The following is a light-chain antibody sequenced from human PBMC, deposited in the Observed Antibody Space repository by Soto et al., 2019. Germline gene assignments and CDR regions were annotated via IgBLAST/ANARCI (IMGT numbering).Light chain of an antibody. CDR3: QQRSNWPRGT. CDR2: GAS. CDR1: QSVSSSY. J-gene: IGKJ5*01. Sequence: EIVLTQSPGTLSLSPEERATLSCRASQSVSSSYLAWYQQKPGQAPRLLIYGASNRATGIPARFSGSGSGTDFTLTISSLEPEDFAVYYCQQRSNWPRGTFGQGTRLEIK. V-gene: IGKV3-11*01.